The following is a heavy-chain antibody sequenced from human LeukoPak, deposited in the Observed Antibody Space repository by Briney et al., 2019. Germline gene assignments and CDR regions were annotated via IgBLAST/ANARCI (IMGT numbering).Heavy chain of an antibody. Sequence: PSQTLSLTCTVSGGSVTSAPYYWSWIRQPAGKGLEWIGRIYSSGSTNYNPSFKSRVTISVDTSKNQFSLKLSSVTAADTAVYYCARVKTVDIVAPIRFKEGCWFDPWGQGTLVTVSS. CDR2: IYSSGST. D-gene: IGHD5-12*01. CDR1: GGSVTSAPYY. V-gene: IGHV4-61*02. CDR3: ARVKTVDIVAPIRFKEGCWFDP. J-gene: IGHJ5*02.